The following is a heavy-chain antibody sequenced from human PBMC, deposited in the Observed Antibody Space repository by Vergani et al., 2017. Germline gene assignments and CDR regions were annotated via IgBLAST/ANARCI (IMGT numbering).Heavy chain of an antibody. CDR3: EGGSCLGGNCYKPRFDY. V-gene: IGHV4-61*02. CDR2: IHTSGST. D-gene: IGHD2-21*01. J-gene: IGHJ4*02. CDR1: GGSINSHNYY. Sequence: QVQLQESGPGLVKPSQTLSLTCTVSGGSINSHNYYWSWIRQPAGKGLEWIGRIHTSGSTNYNPSLKSRVTMSEDTSKNQFSLNLTSVTAADTAGYFCEGGSCLGGNCYKPRFDYWGQGILVTVSS.